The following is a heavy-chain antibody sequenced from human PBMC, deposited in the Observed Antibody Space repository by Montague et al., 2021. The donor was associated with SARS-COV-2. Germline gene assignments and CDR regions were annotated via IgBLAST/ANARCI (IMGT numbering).Heavy chain of an antibody. V-gene: IGHV4-59*01. J-gene: IGHJ6*02. CDR2: ISYSGST. CDR1: GGSISSYY. D-gene: IGHD6-13*01. Sequence: SETLSLTCTVSGGSISSYYWSWIRQPPGKGLEWIGYISYSGSTKYSPSLTSRVTISLGASRKLLSLELRSVTAADTAVYYCAREQQVAPRGFGVDAWGQGTTVIVTS. CDR3: AREQQVAPRGFGVDA.